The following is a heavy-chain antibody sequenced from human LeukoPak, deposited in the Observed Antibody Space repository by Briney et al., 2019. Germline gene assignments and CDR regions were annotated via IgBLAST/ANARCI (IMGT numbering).Heavy chain of an antibody. Sequence: ASVKVSCKASGYTFTGYYMHWVRQAPGQGLEWMGWINPNSGGTNYAQKFQGRVTMTRDTSTSTVYMELSSLRSEDTAVYYCARGGYSGSYYPGDDYWGQGTLVTVSS. D-gene: IGHD1-26*01. J-gene: IGHJ4*02. V-gene: IGHV1-2*02. CDR2: INPNSGGT. CDR3: ARGGYSGSYYPGDDY. CDR1: GYTFTGYY.